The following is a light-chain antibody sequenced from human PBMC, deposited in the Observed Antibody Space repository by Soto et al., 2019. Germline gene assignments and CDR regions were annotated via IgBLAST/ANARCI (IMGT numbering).Light chain of an antibody. CDR3: QQYGSSGT. Sequence: EIVLTQSPGTLSLSPMEVATVSFMASQSVSNNYLAWYQQKPGQAPRLLIYGASNRATGIPDRFSGSGSGTDFTLTISRLEPEDFAVYYCQQYGSSGTFGQGTKVDIK. CDR1: QSVSNNY. V-gene: IGKV3-20*01. J-gene: IGKJ1*01. CDR2: GAS.